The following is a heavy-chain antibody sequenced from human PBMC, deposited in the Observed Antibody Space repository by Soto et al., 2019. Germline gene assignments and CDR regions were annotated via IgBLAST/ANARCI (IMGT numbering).Heavy chain of an antibody. V-gene: IGHV1-18*04. D-gene: IGHD2-8*01. Sequence: ASVKVSCKASGYTFTSYGISWVRQAPGQGLEWMGWISAYNGNTNYAQKLQGRVTMTTDTSTSTAYMELRSLRSDDTAVCYCARDQYCTNGVCLNWFYYYYGMDVWGQGTTVTVSS. J-gene: IGHJ6*02. CDR2: ISAYNGNT. CDR3: ARDQYCTNGVCLNWFYYYYGMDV. CDR1: GYTFTSYG.